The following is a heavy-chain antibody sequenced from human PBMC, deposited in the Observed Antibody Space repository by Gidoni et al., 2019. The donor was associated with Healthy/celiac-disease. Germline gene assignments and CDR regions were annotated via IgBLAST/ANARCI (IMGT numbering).Heavy chain of an antibody. CDR2: IYPGDSDT. CDR1: GYSFTSYW. D-gene: IGHD2-2*01. J-gene: IGHJ4*02. Sequence: EVQLVQSGAEVKKPGESLKISCKGSGYSFTSYWIGWVRQMPGKGLEWMGIIYPGDSDTRYRPSFQGQVTISADKSISTAYLQWSSLKASDTAMYYCARLAMLVVVPAAVDYWGQGTLVTVSS. V-gene: IGHV5-51*03. CDR3: ARLAMLVVVPAAVDY.